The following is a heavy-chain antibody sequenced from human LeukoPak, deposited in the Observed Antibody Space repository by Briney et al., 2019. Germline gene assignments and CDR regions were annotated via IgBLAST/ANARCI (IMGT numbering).Heavy chain of an antibody. V-gene: IGHV1-2*02. CDR1: GYTFTSYY. Sequence: ASVKVSCKASGYTFTSYYMHWVRQAPGQGLEWMGWINPNSGGTNYAQKFQGRVTMTRDTSISTAYMELSRLRSDDTAVYYCARATIVVVPAAIPDLGYWGQGTLVTVSS. CDR2: INPNSGGT. J-gene: IGHJ4*02. D-gene: IGHD2-2*01. CDR3: ARATIVVVPAAIPDLGY.